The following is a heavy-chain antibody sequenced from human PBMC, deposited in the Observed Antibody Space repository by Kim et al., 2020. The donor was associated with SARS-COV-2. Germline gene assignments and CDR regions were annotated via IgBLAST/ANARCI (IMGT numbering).Heavy chain of an antibody. J-gene: IGHJ4*02. V-gene: IGHV6-1*01. Sequence: VSVKSRITINPDTSKNQFSLQLNSVTPEDTAVYYCARELKYYYDIYYFDYWGQGTLVTVSS. D-gene: IGHD3-22*01. CDR3: ARELKYYYDIYYFDY.